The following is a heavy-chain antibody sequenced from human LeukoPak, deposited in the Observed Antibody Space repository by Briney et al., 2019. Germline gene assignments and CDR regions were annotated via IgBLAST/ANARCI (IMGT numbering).Heavy chain of an antibody. CDR3: ARDGYNLWAFDI. J-gene: IGHJ3*02. Sequence: PSETLSLTCTVSGYFISSGYYWGWIRPPPGKGLEWIGSIYHSGSTYYDPSLNSLVTISEDTSKNQFSLKLSSVTAADTAVYYCARDGYNLWAFDIWGQGTMVTVSS. CDR1: GYFISSGYY. V-gene: IGHV4-38-2*02. D-gene: IGHD5-24*01. CDR2: IYHSGST.